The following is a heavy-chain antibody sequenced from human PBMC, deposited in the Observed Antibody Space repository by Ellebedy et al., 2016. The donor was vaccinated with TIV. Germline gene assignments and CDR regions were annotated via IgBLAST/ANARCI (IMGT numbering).Heavy chain of an antibody. CDR1: GFTFDDYA. CDR3: AREGGRYVYFDY. D-gene: IGHD3-16*01. V-gene: IGHV3-9*01. CDR2: ISWNSGSI. Sequence: SLKISCAASGFTFDDYAMHWVRQAPGKGLEWVSGISWNSGSIGYADSVKGRFTISRDNAKNSLYLQMNSLRAEDTAMYYCAREGGRYVYFDYWGQGALVTVSS. J-gene: IGHJ4*02.